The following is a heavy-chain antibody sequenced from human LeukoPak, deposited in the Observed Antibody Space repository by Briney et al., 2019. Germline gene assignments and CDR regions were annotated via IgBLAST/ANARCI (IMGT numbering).Heavy chain of an antibody. CDR1: GYTFTSYD. Sequence: GASVKVSCKASGYTFTSYDINWVRQATGQGLEWMGWMNPNSGNTGYAQKFQGRVTMTRNTSISTAYMELSSLRSDDTAVYYCASDYGSGSYWDYWGQGTLVTVSS. J-gene: IGHJ4*02. CDR2: MNPNSGNT. CDR3: ASDYGSGSYWDY. D-gene: IGHD3-10*01. V-gene: IGHV1-8*01.